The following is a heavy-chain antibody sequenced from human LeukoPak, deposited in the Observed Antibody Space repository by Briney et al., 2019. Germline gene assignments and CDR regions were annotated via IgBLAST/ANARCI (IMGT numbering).Heavy chain of an antibody. V-gene: IGHV1-24*01. D-gene: IGHD2-2*01. J-gene: IGHJ4*02. CDR1: GYTLTELS. CDR2: FDPEDGET. CDR3: ATGYCSSTSCYNFDY. Sequence: ASVKVSCKVSGYTLTELSMHWVRQAPGKGLEWMGGFDPEDGETIHAQKFQGRVTMTEDTSTDTAYMELSSLRSEDTAVYYCATGYCSSTSCYNFDYWGQGTLVTVSS.